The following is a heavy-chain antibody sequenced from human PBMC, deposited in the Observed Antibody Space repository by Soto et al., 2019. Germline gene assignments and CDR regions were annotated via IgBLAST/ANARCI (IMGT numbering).Heavy chain of an antibody. CDR3: ARKNMVRGVLHYYYGMDV. CDR1: GGTFSSYA. D-gene: IGHD3-10*01. V-gene: IGHV1-69*01. Sequence: QVQLVQSGAEVKKPGSSVKVSCKASGGTFSSYAISWVRQAPGQGLEWMGGIIPIFGTANYAQKFQGRVTITADESTSTAYMELSSLRSEDTAVYYCARKNMVRGVLHYYYGMDVWGQGTTVTVSS. CDR2: IIPIFGTA. J-gene: IGHJ6*02.